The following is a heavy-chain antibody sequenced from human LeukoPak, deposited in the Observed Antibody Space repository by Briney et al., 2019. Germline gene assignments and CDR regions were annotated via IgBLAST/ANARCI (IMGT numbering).Heavy chain of an antibody. CDR1: GFTFSTYA. Sequence: PGRSLRLSCAASGFTFSTYAMHWVRQAPGKGLEWLAVISFDGSSKYYEDSAKGRFAISRDNSKNTLYLQMNSLRAEDTAVYYCARGFKMVRGVPFDYWGQGTLVTVSS. J-gene: IGHJ4*02. CDR3: ARGFKMVRGVPFDY. CDR2: ISFDGSSK. V-gene: IGHV3-30*09. D-gene: IGHD3-10*01.